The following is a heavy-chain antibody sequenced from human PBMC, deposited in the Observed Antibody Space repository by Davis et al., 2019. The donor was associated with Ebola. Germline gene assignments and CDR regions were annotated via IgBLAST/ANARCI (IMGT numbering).Heavy chain of an antibody. CDR1: GASMTSYY. CDR3: ARGGLVPAALYL. V-gene: IGHV4-59*01. J-gene: IGHJ3*01. D-gene: IGHD2-2*01. Sequence: PSETLSLTCTVSGASMTSYYWSWIRQPPGKGLEWLGYIAYTGNTIYNPSLKSRVTISGDTSKKQFSLRLNSVTAADTAVYYCARGGLVPAALYLWGQGTMVTVSS. CDR2: IAYTGNT.